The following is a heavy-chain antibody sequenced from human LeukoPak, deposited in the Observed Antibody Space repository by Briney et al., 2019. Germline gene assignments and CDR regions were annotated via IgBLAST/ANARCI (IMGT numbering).Heavy chain of an antibody. J-gene: IGHJ4*02. Sequence: GGSLRLSCAASGFTFTTYAMNWVRQAPGKGLEWVSAIINSGGSTYYADSVKGRFTISRDNSKNTLYLQMNSLRAEDTAVYYCAKEDPQKLDYWGQGTLVTVSS. CDR1: GFTFTTYA. CDR3: AKEDPQKLDY. CDR2: IINSGGST. V-gene: IGHV3-23*01.